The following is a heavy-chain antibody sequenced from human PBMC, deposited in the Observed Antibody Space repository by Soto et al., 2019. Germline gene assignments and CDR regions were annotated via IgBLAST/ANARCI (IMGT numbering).Heavy chain of an antibody. CDR1: GFTFDDYT. CDR3: AKDIATRGHAYIDY. Sequence: EVQLVESGGVVVQPGGSLRLSCAASGFTFDDYTMHWVRQAPGKGLEWVSLISWDGGSTYYADSVKGRFTISRDNSKNSLYLQMNSLRTEDTALYYCAKDIATRGHAYIDYWGQGTLVTVSS. CDR2: ISWDGGST. V-gene: IGHV3-43*01. J-gene: IGHJ4*02. D-gene: IGHD2-15*01.